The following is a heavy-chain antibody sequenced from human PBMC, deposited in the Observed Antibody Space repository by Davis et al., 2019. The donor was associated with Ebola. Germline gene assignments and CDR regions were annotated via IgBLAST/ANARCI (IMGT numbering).Heavy chain of an antibody. CDR1: GYTFTGYY. CDR2: ISAYNGNT. Sequence: AASVKVSCKASGYTFTGYYMHWVRQAPGQGLEWMGWISAYNGNTNYAQKLQGRVTMTTDTSTSTAYMELRSLRSDDTAVYYCARHGPTYSSRWSEDARFDPWGQGILVTVSS. CDR3: ARHGPTYSSRWSEDARFDP. J-gene: IGHJ5*02. V-gene: IGHV1-18*04. D-gene: IGHD6-13*01.